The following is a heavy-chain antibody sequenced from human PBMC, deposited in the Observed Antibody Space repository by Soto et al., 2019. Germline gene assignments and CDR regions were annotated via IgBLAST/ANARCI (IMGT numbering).Heavy chain of an antibody. V-gene: IGHV3-23*05. CDR1: GLPHSGFA. D-gene: IGHD2-21*01. Sequence: PGGSLRLSCTASGLPHSGFAMMWVRQSPGKGLECVAGIYGSGRGIEYADSVKGRFTISRDNSKNTVYLQMTDLRADDTAVYYCAKDAVYNDGLWLMDHWGQGTQVTVSS. CDR3: AKDAVYNDGLWLMDH. J-gene: IGHJ4*02. CDR2: IYGSGRGI.